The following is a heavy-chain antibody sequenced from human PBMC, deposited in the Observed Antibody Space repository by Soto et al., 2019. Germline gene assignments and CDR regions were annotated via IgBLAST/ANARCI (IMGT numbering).Heavy chain of an antibody. D-gene: IGHD3-16*01. CDR3: ARGGGNVDY. Sequence: EVQLVESGGGLVQPGGSLRLSCAASGFTFSTFWMSWVRQAPGKGLEWVANIKPDGSEKSYVDSVKGRFTISRDNAENSLYLQMSSPRIEDTAGYYCARGGGNVDYWGQGTLVTVSS. V-gene: IGHV3-7*01. CDR1: GFTFSTFW. CDR2: IKPDGSEK. J-gene: IGHJ4*02.